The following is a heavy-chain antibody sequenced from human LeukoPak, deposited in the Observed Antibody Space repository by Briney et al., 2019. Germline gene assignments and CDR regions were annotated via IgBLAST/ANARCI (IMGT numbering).Heavy chain of an antibody. J-gene: IGHJ4*02. CDR1: GFTFSSHA. D-gene: IGHD3-10*01. V-gene: IGHV3-23*01. CDR2: ISGSGGST. CDR3: AKGGYYFDY. Sequence: GGSLRLSCAASGFTFSSHAMSWVRQAPGKGLGWVSAISGSGGSTYYAASVKGRFTISRDNSKNTLYLKMDNLRAEDTAVYYCAKGGYYFDYWGQGTLVTVSS.